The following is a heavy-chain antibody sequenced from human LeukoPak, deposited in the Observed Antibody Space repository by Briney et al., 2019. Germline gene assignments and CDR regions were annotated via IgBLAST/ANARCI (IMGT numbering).Heavy chain of an antibody. V-gene: IGHV1-18*01. CDR1: GYTFTSYG. J-gene: IGHJ6*02. CDR3: AREDYDILTMAGYYGMDV. D-gene: IGHD3-9*01. CDR2: ISAYNGNT. Sequence: ASVKVSFRASGYTFTSYGISWVRQAPGQGLEWMGWISAYNGNTNYAQKLQGRVTMTTDTSTSTAYMELRSLRSDDTAVYYCAREDYDILTMAGYYGMDVWGQGTTVTVSS.